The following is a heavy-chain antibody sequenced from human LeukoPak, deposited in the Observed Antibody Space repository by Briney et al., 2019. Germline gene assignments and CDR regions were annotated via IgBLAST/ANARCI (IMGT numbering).Heavy chain of an antibody. V-gene: IGHV3-30*18. CDR1: GFMFSRYG. CDR2: MSYNGNNT. D-gene: IGHD6-13*01. J-gene: IGHJ4*02. Sequence: GGSLRLSCAASGFMFSRYGMHWVREAPGKGLEWVAVMSYNGNNTYYGDSVEGRFTISRDNSKNTLYLQMNSLRTEDTAVYYCAKDRDVAAAAYYFDYWGQGTLVTVSS. CDR3: AKDRDVAAAAYYFDY.